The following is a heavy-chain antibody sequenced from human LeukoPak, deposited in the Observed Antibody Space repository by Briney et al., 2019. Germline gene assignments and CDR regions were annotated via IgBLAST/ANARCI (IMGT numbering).Heavy chain of an antibody. CDR1: GYTFIGYY. CDR2: INPNSGGT. CDR3: AKVGYCSGGSCNPEYFQH. Sequence: GASVKVSCKASGYTFIGYYMHWVRQAPGPGLEWLGWINPNSGGTNYAQKFQGRVTMTRDTSISTAYMELSRLRSDDTAVYYCAKVGYCSGGSCNPEYFQHWGQGTLVTVSS. J-gene: IGHJ1*01. D-gene: IGHD2-15*01. V-gene: IGHV1-2*02.